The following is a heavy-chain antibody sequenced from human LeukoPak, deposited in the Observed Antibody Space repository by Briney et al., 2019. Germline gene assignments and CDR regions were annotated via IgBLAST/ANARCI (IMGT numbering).Heavy chain of an antibody. J-gene: IGHJ4*02. CDR1: GFTFSSYS. V-gene: IGHV3-15*01. CDR2: IKSKTDGGTT. CDR3: TTDRLIVGATFDY. Sequence: GGSLRLSCAASGFTFSSYSMSWVRQAPGKGLEWVGRIKSKTDGGTTDYAAPVKGRFTISRDDSKNTLYLQMNSLKTEDTAVYYCTTDRLIVGATFDYWGQGTLVTVSS. D-gene: IGHD1-26*01.